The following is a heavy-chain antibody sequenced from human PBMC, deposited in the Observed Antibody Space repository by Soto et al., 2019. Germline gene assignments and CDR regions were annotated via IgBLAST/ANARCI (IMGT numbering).Heavy chain of an antibody. CDR1: GGSFSGHS. Sequence: SETLSLTCAVYGGSFSGHSWTWFRQSPGKGLEWIGDINHSGRVNYSPSLKSRVTISLDTSKNQFSLTLSAVTAADTAMYYCSTRAYDTNGYYRFYPWGQGTLVTGSS. D-gene: IGHD3-22*01. V-gene: IGHV4-34*01. CDR3: STRAYDTNGYYRFYP. CDR2: INHSGRV. J-gene: IGHJ5*01.